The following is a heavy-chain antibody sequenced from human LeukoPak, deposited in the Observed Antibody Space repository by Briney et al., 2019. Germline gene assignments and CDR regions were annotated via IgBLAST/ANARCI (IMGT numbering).Heavy chain of an antibody. CDR3: ARGLTYYYDSSGYLFDAFDI. J-gene: IGHJ3*02. V-gene: IGHV4-59*01. D-gene: IGHD3-22*01. Sequence: SETLSLTCTVSGGSISGYYWSWIRQPPGKGLEWIGYIYYSGSTNYNPSLKSRVTISVDTSKNQFSLKLSSVTAADTAVYYCARGLTYYYDSSGYLFDAFDIWGQGTMVTVSS. CDR2: IYYSGST. CDR1: GGSISGYY.